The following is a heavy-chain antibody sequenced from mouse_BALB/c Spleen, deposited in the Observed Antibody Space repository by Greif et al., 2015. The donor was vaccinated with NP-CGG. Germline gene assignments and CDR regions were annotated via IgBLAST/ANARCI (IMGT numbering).Heavy chain of an antibody. Sequence: QVHVKQSGTELMKPGTSVKISCKATGYIFSSYWIEWVKQRPGHGLEWIGEIFPGSGYTNYYETFKGKATFTADTSSNTAYMQLSSLTSEDSAVYYCARGHDYFFDYWGQGTLVTVSA. J-gene: IGHJ3*01. D-gene: IGHD2-4*01. CDR2: IFPGSGYT. CDR3: ARGHDYFFDY. CDR1: GYIFSSYW. V-gene: IGHV1-9*01.